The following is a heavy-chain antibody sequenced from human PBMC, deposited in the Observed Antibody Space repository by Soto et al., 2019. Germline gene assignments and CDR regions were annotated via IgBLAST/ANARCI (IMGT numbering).Heavy chain of an antibody. D-gene: IGHD2-8*02. CDR3: AHVRGVYAIGSDGKRNYYYYMDV. CDR2: IYWDDDK. V-gene: IGHV2-5*02. J-gene: IGHJ6*03. CDR1: GFSLSTSGVG. Sequence: SGPTLVNPTQTLTLTCTFSGFSLSTSGVGVGWIRQPPGKALEWLALIYWDDDKRYSPSLKSRLTITKDTSKNQVVLTMTNMDPVDTATYYCAHVRGVYAIGSDGKRNYYYYMDVWGKGTTVTVSS.